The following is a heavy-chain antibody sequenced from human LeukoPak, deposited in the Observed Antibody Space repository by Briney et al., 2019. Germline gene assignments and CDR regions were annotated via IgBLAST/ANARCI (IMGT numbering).Heavy chain of an antibody. CDR1: GFTFSSYA. Sequence: GGSLRLSCAAPGFTFSSYAMSSVRQAPGKGLEWVSAISGSAGSTYYADSVKGRFTISRDNSKNTLYLQMNSLRAEDTAVYYCAKFGAALPQKRLGTNTFDYWGQGTLVTVSS. J-gene: IGHJ4*02. V-gene: IGHV3-23*01. CDR2: ISGSAGST. CDR3: AKFGAALPQKRLGTNTFDY. D-gene: IGHD6-6*01.